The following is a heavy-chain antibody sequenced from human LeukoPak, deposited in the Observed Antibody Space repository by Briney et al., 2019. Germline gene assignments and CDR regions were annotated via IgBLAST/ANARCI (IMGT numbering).Heavy chain of an antibody. V-gene: IGHV4-39*07. Sequence: PSETLSLTCSVSGGSISSSSYYWGWIRQPPGKGLEWIGSIYYSGSTYYNPSLKSRVTISVDTSKNQFSLKLSSVTAADTAVYYCARALKRWLQFRYFDYWGQGTLVTVSS. CDR3: ARALKRWLQFRYFDY. CDR2: IYYSGST. D-gene: IGHD5-24*01. CDR1: GGSISSSSYY. J-gene: IGHJ4*02.